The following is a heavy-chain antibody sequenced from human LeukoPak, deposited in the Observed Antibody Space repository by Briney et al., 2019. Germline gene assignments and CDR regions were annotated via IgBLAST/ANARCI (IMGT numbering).Heavy chain of an antibody. Sequence: PGGSLRLSCAASGFTFSSYAMHWVRRAPGKGLEWVAVISYDGSNKYYADSVKGRFTISRDNSKNTLYLQMNSLRAEDTAVYYCARDQPPWEALYSSSFDYWGQGTLVTVSS. CDR3: ARDQPPWEALYSSSFDY. D-gene: IGHD6-13*01. CDR1: GFTFSSYA. V-gene: IGHV3-30-3*01. CDR2: ISYDGSNK. J-gene: IGHJ4*02.